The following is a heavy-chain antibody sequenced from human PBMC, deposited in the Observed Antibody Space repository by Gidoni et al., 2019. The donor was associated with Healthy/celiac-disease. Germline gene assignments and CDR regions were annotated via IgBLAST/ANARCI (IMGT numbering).Heavy chain of an antibody. J-gene: IGHJ4*02. CDR1: GGSFSGYY. CDR3: ARGRGEYVGGSYRYSFDY. V-gene: IGHV4-34*01. D-gene: IGHD3-16*02. Sequence: QVQLQQWCAGLLKPSETLSLTCSVYGGSFSGYYWSWHRQPPGKGLEWSGEINHSGSTNYNPSLKSRVTISVDTSKNQFSLKLSSVTAADTAVYYWARGRGEYVGGSYRYSFDYWGQGTLVTVSS. CDR2: INHSGST.